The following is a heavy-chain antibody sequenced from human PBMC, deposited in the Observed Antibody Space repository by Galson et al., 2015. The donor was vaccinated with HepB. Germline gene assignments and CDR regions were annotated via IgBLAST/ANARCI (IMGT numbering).Heavy chain of an antibody. Sequence: SLRLSCAASGFTLSDYYMSWIRQAPGKGLEWISYISNSGSAMYYADSVKGRFTISRDNVKNSVYLQMNSLRVEDTAVYFCARERVLIPPTGLDVWGQETMVTVSS. CDR3: ARERVLIPPTGLDV. J-gene: IGHJ6*02. CDR1: GFTLSDYY. D-gene: IGHD3-3*01. CDR2: ISNSGSAM. V-gene: IGHV3-11*01.